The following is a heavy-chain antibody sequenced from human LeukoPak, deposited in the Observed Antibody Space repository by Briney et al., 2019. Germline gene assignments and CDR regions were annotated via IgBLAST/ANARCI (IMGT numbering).Heavy chain of an antibody. Sequence: PGGSLRLSCAASGFTFSSYWMSWVRQAPGKGLEWVANIKQDGSEKYYVDSVKGRFTISRDNAKNSLYLQMNSLRAEDMALYYCAKSLGTAMVFAFDYWGQGTLVTVSS. D-gene: IGHD5-18*01. J-gene: IGHJ4*02. CDR3: AKSLGTAMVFAFDY. CDR1: GFTFSSYW. CDR2: IKQDGSEK. V-gene: IGHV3-7*03.